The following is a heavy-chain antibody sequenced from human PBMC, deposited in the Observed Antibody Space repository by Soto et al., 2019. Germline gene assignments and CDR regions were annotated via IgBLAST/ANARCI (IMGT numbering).Heavy chain of an antibody. CDR2: ISGAGSTT. CDR1: GFTFSSYA. D-gene: IGHD4-17*01. J-gene: IGHJ6*03. CDR3: AKGSTTMIYYYFYYMDV. Sequence: GGSLRLSCAASGFTFSSYAMSWVRQAPGKGLEWVSAISGAGSTTYYADSVKGRFTISRDNSKNTLYLQMNSLRAEDTAVNYCAKGSTTMIYYYFYYMDVWGKGTTVTVSS. V-gene: IGHV3-23*01.